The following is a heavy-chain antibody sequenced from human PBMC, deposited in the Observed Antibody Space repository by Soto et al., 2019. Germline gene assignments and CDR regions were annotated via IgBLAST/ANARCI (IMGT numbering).Heavy chain of an antibody. CDR3: XXSGEWLRLGWFDP. V-gene: IGHV3-33*01. Sequence: QVQLVESGGGVVQPGRSLRLSCAASGFTFSSYGMHWVRQAPGKGLEWVAVIWYDGSNKYYADSVKGRFTISRDNSKXXXXXXXXXXXXXXXXXXXXXXSGEWLRLGWFDPWGQGTLVTVSS. CDR1: GFTFSSYG. D-gene: IGHD6-19*01. J-gene: IGHJ5*02. CDR2: IWYDGSNK.